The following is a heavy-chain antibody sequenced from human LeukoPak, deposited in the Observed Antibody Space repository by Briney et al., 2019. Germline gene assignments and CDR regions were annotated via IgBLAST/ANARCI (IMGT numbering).Heavy chain of an antibody. Sequence: GRSLRLSCAASGFTFSSYAMHWVRQAPGKGLEWVAVISYDGSNKYYADSVKGRFTISRDNSKNTLYLQMNSLRAEDTAVYYCARDRGNYYYDSSGYSWGNYHGMDVWGQGTTVTVSS. CDR1: GFTFSSYA. CDR3: ARDRGNYYYDSSGYSWGNYHGMDV. CDR2: ISYDGSNK. V-gene: IGHV3-30-3*01. J-gene: IGHJ6*02. D-gene: IGHD3-22*01.